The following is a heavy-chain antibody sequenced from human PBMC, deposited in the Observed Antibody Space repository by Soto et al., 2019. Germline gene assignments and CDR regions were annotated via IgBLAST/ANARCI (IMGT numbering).Heavy chain of an antibody. CDR3: AXKSIAVAGYYYYYYGMDV. D-gene: IGHD6-19*01. V-gene: IGHV1-69*13. Sequence: SVKVSCKASGGTFSSYAISWVRQAPGQGLEWMGGIIPIFGTANYAQKFQGRVTITADESTSTAYMELSSLRSEDTAVYYCAXKSIAVAGYYYYYYGMDVWGQGTTVTVS. CDR1: GGTFSSYA. J-gene: IGHJ6*02. CDR2: IIPIFGTA.